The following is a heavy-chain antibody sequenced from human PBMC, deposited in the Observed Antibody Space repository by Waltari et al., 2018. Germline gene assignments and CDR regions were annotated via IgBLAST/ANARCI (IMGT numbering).Heavy chain of an antibody. CDR3: KVGVPDYFDS. CDR1: AFTCSGPA. D-gene: IGHD1-26*01. V-gene: IGHV3-73*01. CDR2: IRSRVDNYAT. Sequence: EVQLVASGGGLVQPGGSLKLSCPASAFTCSGPAMHWVRQASGKGLGGLGRIRSRVDNYATDYSASVKGRFTLSRDDSKSTAYLQMNSLKTEDTAVYYCKVGVPDYFDSWGRGTLVTVSS. J-gene: IGHJ4*02.